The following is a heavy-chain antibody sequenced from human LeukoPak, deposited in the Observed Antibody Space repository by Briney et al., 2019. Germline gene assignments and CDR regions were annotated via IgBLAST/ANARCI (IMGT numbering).Heavy chain of an antibody. CDR2: IRYDGSNK. J-gene: IGHJ6*03. CDR1: GFTFSSYG. Sequence: GGSLRLSCAASGFTFSSYGMHWVRQAPGKGLEWVAFIRYDGSNKYYADSVKGRFTISRDNSKNTLYLQMNSLRAEDTAVYYCAKVGTGYCSSTSCYQTGHYYYYYYMDVWGKGTTVTVSS. V-gene: IGHV3-30*02. D-gene: IGHD2-2*03. CDR3: AKVGTGYCSSTSCYQTGHYYYYYYMDV.